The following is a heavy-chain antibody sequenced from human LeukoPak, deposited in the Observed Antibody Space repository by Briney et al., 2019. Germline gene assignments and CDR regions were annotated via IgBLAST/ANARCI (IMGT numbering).Heavy chain of an antibody. CDR2: ISWDGGST. CDR3: AKDRSGYDRPYSYMDV. Sequence: GGSLRLSCAASGFTFDVYAMHWVRQAPGKGLEWVSLISWDGGSTYYADSVKGRFTISRDNSKNSLYLQMNSLRAEDTALYYCAKDRSGYDRPYSYMDVWGKGTTVTVSS. D-gene: IGHD5-12*01. V-gene: IGHV3-43D*03. CDR1: GFTFDVYA. J-gene: IGHJ6*03.